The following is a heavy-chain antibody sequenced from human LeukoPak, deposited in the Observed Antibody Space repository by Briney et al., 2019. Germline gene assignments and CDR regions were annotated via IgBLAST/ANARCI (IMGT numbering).Heavy chain of an antibody. J-gene: IGHJ4*02. V-gene: IGHV1-46*01. CDR3: ARVGRYCGSTSCYEGIDY. CDR2: INPSGGST. D-gene: IGHD2-2*01. CDR1: GYTFTSYY. Sequence: ASVKVSCKASGYTFTSYYMHWVRQAPGQGLEWMGIINPSGGSTSYAQKFQGRVTMTRDTSTSTVYMELSSLRSEDTAVYYCARVGRYCGSTSCYEGIDYWGQGTLVTVSS.